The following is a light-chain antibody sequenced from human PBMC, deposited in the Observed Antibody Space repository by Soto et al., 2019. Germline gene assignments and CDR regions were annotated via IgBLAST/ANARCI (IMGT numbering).Light chain of an antibody. J-gene: IGKJ1*01. CDR3: QQSFNLPRT. CDR1: QSISSS. Sequence: DIEMTQSPSSLSASVGETITITCRASQSISSSLNWFQHRPGQPPKLMIFAASNLHAGVPPRFSGSGSGTSFSLTIRSLQPEDFATYYCQQSFNLPRTFGPGTRVEFK. CDR2: AAS. V-gene: IGKV1-39*01.